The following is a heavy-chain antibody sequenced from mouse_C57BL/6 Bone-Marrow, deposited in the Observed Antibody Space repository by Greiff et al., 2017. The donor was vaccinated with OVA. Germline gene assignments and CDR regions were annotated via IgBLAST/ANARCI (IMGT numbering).Heavy chain of an antibody. CDR2: IDPENGDT. D-gene: IGHD1-1*01. J-gene: IGHJ2*01. CDR3: TGGNYVSSYDF. V-gene: IGHV14-4*01. Sequence: VQLQQSGAELVRPGASVKLSCTASGFNIKDDYMHWVKQRPEQGLEWIGWIDPENGDTEYASKFQGKATITADTSSNTAYLQLSSLTSEDTAVYYCTGGNYVSSYDFWGQGTTLTVSS. CDR1: GFNIKDDY.